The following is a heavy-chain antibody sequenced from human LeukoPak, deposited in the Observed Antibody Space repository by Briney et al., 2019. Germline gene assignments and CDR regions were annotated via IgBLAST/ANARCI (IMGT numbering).Heavy chain of an antibody. CDR3: ARERHRVYLDP. J-gene: IGHJ5*02. CDR1: GGSISTDNYY. V-gene: IGHV4-31*03. CDR2: IYYSGST. D-gene: IGHD6-13*01. Sequence: SETLSLTCTVSGGSISTDNYYWSWIRQHPGKGLEWIGYIYYSGSTYYNPSLKSRVTISVDTSKNQFSLKLSSVTAADTAVYYCARERHRVYLDPWGQGTLVTVSS.